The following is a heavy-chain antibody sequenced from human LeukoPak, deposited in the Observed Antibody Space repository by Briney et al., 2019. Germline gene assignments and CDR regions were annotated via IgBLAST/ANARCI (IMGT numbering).Heavy chain of an antibody. D-gene: IGHD5-24*01. CDR1: GGSISSYY. CDR2: IYYSGST. CDR3: ATTDGYNYGFDY. V-gene: IGHV4-59*08. Sequence: SETLSLTCTVSGGSISSYYWSWIRQPPGKGLEWIGYIYYSGSTNCNPSLKSRVTISVDTSKNQFSLKLSSVTAADTAVYYCATTDGYNYGFDYWGQGTLVTVSS. J-gene: IGHJ4*02.